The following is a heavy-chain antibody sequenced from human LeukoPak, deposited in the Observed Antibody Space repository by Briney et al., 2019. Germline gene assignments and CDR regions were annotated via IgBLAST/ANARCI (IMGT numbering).Heavy chain of an antibody. CDR2: INHSGST. D-gene: IGHD3-3*01. CDR1: GGSFSGYY. J-gene: IGHJ3*02. V-gene: IGHV4-34*01. Sequence: SETLSLTCAVYGGSFSGYYWSWIRQPPGKGLEWIGEINHSGSTNYNPSLKSRVTISVDTSKNQFSRKLSSVTAADTAVYYCARGRVAIFGVVIRAFDIWGQGTMVTVSS. CDR3: ARGRVAIFGVVIRAFDI.